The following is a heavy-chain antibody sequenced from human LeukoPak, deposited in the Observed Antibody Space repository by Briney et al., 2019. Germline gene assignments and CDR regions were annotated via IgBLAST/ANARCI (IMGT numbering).Heavy chain of an antibody. CDR1: GGTFSSYA. Sequence: SVKVSCRASGGTFSSYAISWVRQAPGQGLEWMGGIIPIFGTANYAQKFQGRVTITTDESTSTAYMELSSLRSEDTAVYYCASSGDYGDYSDYWGQGTLVTVSS. CDR3: ASSGDYGDYSDY. J-gene: IGHJ4*02. CDR2: IIPIFGTA. V-gene: IGHV1-69*05. D-gene: IGHD4-17*01.